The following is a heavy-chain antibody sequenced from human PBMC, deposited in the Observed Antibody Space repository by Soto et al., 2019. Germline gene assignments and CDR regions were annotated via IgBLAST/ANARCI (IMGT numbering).Heavy chain of an antibody. CDR1: GYTFTSYG. CDR2: ISAYNGNT. V-gene: IGHV1-18*01. D-gene: IGHD3-9*01. Sequence: QVQLVQSGAEVKKPGASVKVSCKASGYTFTSYGISWVRQAPGQGLEWMGWISAYNGNTNDAQKLQGRVTMTTNTSTSTAYMEVGSLRSADTAVYYCARVGSILTGYYLGDYWGQGTLVTVSS. CDR3: ARVGSILTGYYLGDY. J-gene: IGHJ4*02.